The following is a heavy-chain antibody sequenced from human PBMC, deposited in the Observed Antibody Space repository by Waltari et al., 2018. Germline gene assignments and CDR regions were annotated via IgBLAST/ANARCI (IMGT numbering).Heavy chain of an antibody. CDR3: ARVARGGYYTGWFDT. D-gene: IGHD3-3*01. CDR2: IYYSGTT. J-gene: IGHJ5*02. V-gene: IGHV4-39*07. CDR1: GGSITRPRHY. Sequence: QLQLQESGPGLVKPSETLSLTCSVSGGSITRPRHYWAWIRQPPGKGLEWIGSIYYSGTTYYNLSLKSRVTLSVDTSKNQFSLKLSSVTAADTAMYFCARVARGGYYTGWFDTWGQGALVTVSS.